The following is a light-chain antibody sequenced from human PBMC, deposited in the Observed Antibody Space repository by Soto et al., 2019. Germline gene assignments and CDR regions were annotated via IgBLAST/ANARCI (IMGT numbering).Light chain of an antibody. J-gene: IGKJ3*01. CDR2: DAS. Sequence: TQSPSTLSGPVGDRVTITCRASQNVSSYLAWYQQKPGQAPSLLIYDASNRATGIPARFSGSGSGTDFTLTIRGLEPEVFAVYSCQHRSNCRRNFGLGTEVDSK. V-gene: IGKV3-11*01. CDR3: QHRSNCRRN. CDR1: QNVSSY.